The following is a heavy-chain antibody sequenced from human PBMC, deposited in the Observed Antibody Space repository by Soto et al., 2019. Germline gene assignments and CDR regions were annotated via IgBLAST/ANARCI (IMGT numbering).Heavy chain of an antibody. Sequence: SETLSLTCTVSGGSISSGDYYWSWIRQPPGKGLEWIGYIYYSGSTYYNPSLKSRVTISVDTSKNQFSLKLSSVTAADTAVYYCARARGEYYDILTGYYTFVYFSYWGQETLVTIS. CDR1: GGSISSGDYY. D-gene: IGHD3-9*01. V-gene: IGHV4-30-4*01. CDR3: ARARGEYYDILTGYYTFVYFSY. CDR2: IYYSGST. J-gene: IGHJ4*02.